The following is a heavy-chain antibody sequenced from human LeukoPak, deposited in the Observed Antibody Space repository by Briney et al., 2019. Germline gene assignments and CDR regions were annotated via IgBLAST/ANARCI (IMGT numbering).Heavy chain of an antibody. CDR1: GGSISSGGYY. CDR3: ARGAGGRPNDY. V-gene: IGHV4-30-2*01. D-gene: IGHD3-16*01. Sequence: SETLSLTCTVSGGSISSGGYYWSWIRQPPGKGLEWIGYIYHSGSTYYNPSLKNRVTISVDRSKNQFSLKLSSVTAADTAVYYCARGAGGRPNDYWGQGTLVTVSS. CDR2: IYHSGST. J-gene: IGHJ4*02.